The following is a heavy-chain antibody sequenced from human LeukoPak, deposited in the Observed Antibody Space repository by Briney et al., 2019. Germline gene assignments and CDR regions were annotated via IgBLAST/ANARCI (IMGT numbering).Heavy chain of an antibody. D-gene: IGHD2-15*01. J-gene: IGHJ4*02. Sequence: GGSLRLSCEVSGFRFRDHDMTWVRQAPGKGLDWVAAIIGSGRKTFYADSVKGRFTISRDNSKNTLYLHLSTLRVEDSALYYCAKDGAAWSKDSWGQGTLVTVSS. CDR1: GFRFRDHD. CDR3: AKDGAAWSKDS. V-gene: IGHV3-23*01. CDR2: IIGSGRKT.